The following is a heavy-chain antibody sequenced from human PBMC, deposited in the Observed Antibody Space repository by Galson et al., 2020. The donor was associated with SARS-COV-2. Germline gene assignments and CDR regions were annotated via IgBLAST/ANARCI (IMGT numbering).Heavy chain of an antibody. CDR3: ARGDVITMVRGVIYYYYYGMDV. J-gene: IGHJ6*02. V-gene: IGHV3-13*01. CDR1: GFTFSSYD. CDR2: IGTAGDT. Sequence: GESLKISCAASGFTFSSYDMHWVRQATGKGLEWVSAIGTAGDTYYPGSVKGRFTISRENAKNSLYLQMNSLRAGDTAVYYCARGDVITMVRGVIYYYYYGMDVWGQGNTVTVSS. D-gene: IGHD3-10*01.